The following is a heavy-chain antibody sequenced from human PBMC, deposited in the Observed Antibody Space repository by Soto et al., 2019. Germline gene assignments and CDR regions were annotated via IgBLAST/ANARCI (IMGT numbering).Heavy chain of an antibody. Sequence: ASVKVSCKASGYTFTGYGISWVRQAPGQGLEWMGWISAYNGNTNYAQKLQGRVTMTTDTSTSTAYMELRSLRSDDTAVYYCARDDVDTKAFDYWGQGTLVTVSS. CDR2: ISAYNGNT. V-gene: IGHV1-18*01. CDR1: GYTFTGYG. J-gene: IGHJ4*02. D-gene: IGHD5-18*01. CDR3: ARDDVDTKAFDY.